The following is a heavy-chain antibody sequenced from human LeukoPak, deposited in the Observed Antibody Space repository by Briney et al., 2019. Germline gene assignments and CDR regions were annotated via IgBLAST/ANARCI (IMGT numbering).Heavy chain of an antibody. D-gene: IGHD3-16*01. J-gene: IGHJ3*02. CDR3: ARGRRRLDAFDI. CDR1: GGSFSGYY. V-gene: IGHV4-34*01. CDR2: INHSGST. Sequence: PSETLSLTCAVYGGSFSGYYWSWIRQPPGKGLEWIGEINHSGSTNYNPSLKSRVTISVDTSKNQFSLKLSSVTAADTAVYYCARGRRRLDAFDIWGQGTMVTDSS.